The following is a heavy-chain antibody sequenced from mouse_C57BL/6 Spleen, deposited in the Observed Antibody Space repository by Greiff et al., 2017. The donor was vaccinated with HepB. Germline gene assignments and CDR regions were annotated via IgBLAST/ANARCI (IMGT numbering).Heavy chain of an antibody. CDR1: GFSLTSYG. CDR3: ASYDYDGWGFAY. V-gene: IGHV2-2*01. D-gene: IGHD2-4*01. J-gene: IGHJ3*01. Sequence: QVQLQQSGPGLVQPSQSLSITCTVSGFSLTSYGVHWVRQSPGKGLEWLGVIWSGGSTDYNAAFISRLSISKDNSKSQVFFKMNSLQADDTAIYYCASYDYDGWGFAYWGQGTLVTVSA. CDR2: IWSGGST.